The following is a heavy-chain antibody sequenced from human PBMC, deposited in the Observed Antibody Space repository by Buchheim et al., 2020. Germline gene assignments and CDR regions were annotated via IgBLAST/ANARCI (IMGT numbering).Heavy chain of an antibody. CDR2: ISSSSSTI. D-gene: IGHD3-22*01. CDR3: ARDLGGYYDSSGYPPGAFDI. J-gene: IGHJ3*02. Sequence: EVQLVESGGGLVQPGGSLRLSCAASGFTFSSYSMNWVRQAPGKGLEWVSYISSSSSTIYYADSVKGRFTISRDNAKNSLYLQMNSLRAEDTAVYYCARDLGGYYDSSGYPPGAFDIWGQGT. V-gene: IGHV3-48*01. CDR1: GFTFSSYS.